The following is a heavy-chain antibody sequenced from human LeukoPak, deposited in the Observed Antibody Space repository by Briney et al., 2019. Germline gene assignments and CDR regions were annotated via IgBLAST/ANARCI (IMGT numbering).Heavy chain of an antibody. Sequence: GESLKISCQASGYIFTNYWIGWVRQMPGKGLEWMGIIYPGGSDTRYSPSFQGQVTISADKSISTAYLQWSSLKASDTAMYYCARLIGYTHYYWGQGTLVTVSA. J-gene: IGHJ4*02. CDR1: GYIFTNYW. V-gene: IGHV5-51*01. CDR3: ARLIGYTHYY. D-gene: IGHD5-18*01. CDR2: IYPGGSDT.